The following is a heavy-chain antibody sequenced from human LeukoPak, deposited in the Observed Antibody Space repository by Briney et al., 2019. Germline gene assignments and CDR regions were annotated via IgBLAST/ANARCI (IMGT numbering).Heavy chain of an antibody. CDR3: ARGHSTQYYFDY. V-gene: IGHV3-53*01. CDR2: IYSGGST. Sequence: GGSLRLSCAASGFTVSSNYMSWVRQAPGKGLEWVSVIYSGGSTYYADSVKGRFTISRDNSKNTLYLQMNSLRAEDTAVYYCARGHSTQYYFDYWGQGTLVNVSS. D-gene: IGHD1-1*01. CDR1: GFTVSSNY. J-gene: IGHJ4*02.